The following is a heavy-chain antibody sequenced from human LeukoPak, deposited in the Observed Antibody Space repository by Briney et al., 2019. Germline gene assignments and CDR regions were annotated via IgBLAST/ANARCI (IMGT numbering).Heavy chain of an antibody. CDR2: IRSSSSTI. J-gene: IGHJ6*03. CDR3: ARGQSGYSSSDLGYYYMDV. CDR1: GFTFSDYY. D-gene: IGHD6-13*01. Sequence: MTGGSLRLSCAASGFTFSDYYTSWIRHAPGKGLEWGSYIRSSSSTIYYADSVKRRFTISRDNAKNSLYLQMNSLRAEDTAVYYCARGQSGYSSSDLGYYYMDVWGKGPTVTVSS. V-gene: IGHV3-11*04.